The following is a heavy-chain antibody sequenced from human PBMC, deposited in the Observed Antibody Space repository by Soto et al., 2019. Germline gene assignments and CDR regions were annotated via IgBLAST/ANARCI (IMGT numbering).Heavy chain of an antibody. V-gene: IGHV1-18*01. J-gene: IGHJ4*02. D-gene: IGHD3-3*01. CDR2: ISTHNGHT. Sequence: ASVRVSCKTSGHTFTNYGMNWVRQAPGQGLEWMGWISTHNGHTNYARKFQARITVTADTSTSTVYMEMRSLTSDDTAMYYCARDYDVDYWGQGTLVTVSS. CDR1: GHTFTNYG. CDR3: ARDYDVDY.